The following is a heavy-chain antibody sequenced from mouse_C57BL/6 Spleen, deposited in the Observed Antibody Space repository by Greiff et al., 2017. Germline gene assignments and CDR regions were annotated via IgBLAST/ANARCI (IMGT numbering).Heavy chain of an antibody. CDR2: IFPGSGST. J-gene: IGHJ4*01. CDR3: AYGVDVGYCCAMDY. CDR1: GYTFTGYW. V-gene: IGHV1-9*01. D-gene: IGHD1-1*02. Sequence: QVQLKQSGAELMKPGASVKLSCKATGYTFTGYWIEWVKQRPGHGLEWIGEIFPGSGSTNYNEKFKGKSTFTADTSSNTAYMQLSSLTTEDSAIXYGAYGVDVGYCCAMDYWGQGTSVTVSS.